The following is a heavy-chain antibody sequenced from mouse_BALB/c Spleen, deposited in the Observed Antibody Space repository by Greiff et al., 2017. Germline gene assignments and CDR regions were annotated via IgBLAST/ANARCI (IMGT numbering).Heavy chain of an antibody. CDR1: GFTFSNYW. CDR3: TRLHYYGSSYFDY. Sequence: EVKVEESGGGLVQPGGSMKLSCVASGFTFSNYWMNWVRQSPEKGLEWVAEIRLKSNNYATHYAESVKGRFTISRDDSKSSVYLQMNNLRAEDTGIYYCTRLHYYGSSYFDYWGQGTTLTVSS. V-gene: IGHV6-6*02. J-gene: IGHJ2*01. CDR2: IRLKSNNYAT. D-gene: IGHD1-1*01.